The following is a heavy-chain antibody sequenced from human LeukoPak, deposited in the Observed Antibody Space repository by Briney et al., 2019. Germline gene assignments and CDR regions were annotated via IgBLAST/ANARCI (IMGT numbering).Heavy chain of an antibody. J-gene: IGHJ4*02. CDR2: INHSGST. D-gene: IGHD6-6*01. V-gene: IGHV4-34*01. Sequence: PSETLSLTCAVYGGSFSGYYWSWIRQPPGKGLEWIGEINHSGSTNYKPSLKSRVTIPVDTSKNQFSLKLSSVTAADTAVYYCARDSMVHTSSIAASGYYFDYWGQGTLVTVSS. CDR3: ARDSMVHTSSIAASGYYFDY. CDR1: GGSFSGYY.